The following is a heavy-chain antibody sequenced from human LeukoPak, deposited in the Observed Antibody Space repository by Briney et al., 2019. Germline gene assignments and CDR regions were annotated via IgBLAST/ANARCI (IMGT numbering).Heavy chain of an antibody. D-gene: IGHD5-18*01. CDR3: ASATETANFDY. Sequence: GSLRLSCAASGFTVSTNYMSWIRQPPGKGLEWIGYIYYSGSTNYNPSLKSRVTISVDTSKNQFSLKLSSVTAADTAVYYCASATETANFDYWGQGTLVIVSS. V-gene: IGHV4-59*02. J-gene: IGHJ4*02. CDR2: IYYSGST. CDR1: GFTVSTNY.